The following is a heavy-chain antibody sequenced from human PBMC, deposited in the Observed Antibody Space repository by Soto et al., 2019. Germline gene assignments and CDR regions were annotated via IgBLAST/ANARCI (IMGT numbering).Heavy chain of an antibody. D-gene: IGHD3-10*01. CDR2: SSWNSGSI. CDR3: AKDIEPFGSGTLPYAMDV. CDR1: GFTFDEYA. J-gene: IGHJ6*01. V-gene: IGHV3-9*01. Sequence: EVQLVESGGGLVQPGGSLRLSCAASGFTFDEYAMHWVRQAPGKGLEWVSGSSWNSGSIGYADSVKGRFTISRDNAKKSLFLQMNSLRPEDTALYFCAKDIEPFGSGTLPYAMDVWGQGTAVTVSS.